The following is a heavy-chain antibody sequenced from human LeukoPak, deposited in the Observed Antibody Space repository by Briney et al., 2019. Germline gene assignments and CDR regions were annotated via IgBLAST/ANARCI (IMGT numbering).Heavy chain of an antibody. D-gene: IGHD6-19*01. CDR2: IARDGGVK. Sequence: GSLRLSCVASEFTFSSHCMHWVRQAPGKGLEWVAVIARDGGVKHYADSVKGRFTLSRDNSKNTLFLQMNSLNVEDTAVYHCARGATWGQWYFDHWGQGTPVTVSS. CDR1: EFTFSSHC. V-gene: IGHV3-30*03. J-gene: IGHJ4*02. CDR3: ARGATWGQWYFDH.